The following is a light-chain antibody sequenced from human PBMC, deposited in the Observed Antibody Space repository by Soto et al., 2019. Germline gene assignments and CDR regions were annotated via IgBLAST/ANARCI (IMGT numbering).Light chain of an antibody. CDR2: SDN. J-gene: IGLJ2*01. V-gene: IGLV1-44*01. Sequence: QPVLTQPPSASGTPGQRVTISCSGSSSNIGRNAVHWYQQLPGTAPKLLLYSDNHRPSGVPARFSGSKSGTSASLAISGLQSEDKADYYCAAWDGSMKGVIFGGGTKVTVL. CDR1: SSNIGRNA. CDR3: AAWDGSMKGVI.